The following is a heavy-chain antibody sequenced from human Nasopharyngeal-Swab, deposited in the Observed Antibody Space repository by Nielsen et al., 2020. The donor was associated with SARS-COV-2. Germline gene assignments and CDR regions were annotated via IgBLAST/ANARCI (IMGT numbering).Heavy chain of an antibody. CDR1: GFTFRDYS. Sequence: GESLKISCAASGFTFRDYSMNWVRQAPGKVLEWVSSIGRYGTDIFHADSVKGRFSVFRDAANKSIYLQMRSLRAEDTAVYYCARGTVFGVANGMDVWGQGTTVTVSS. CDR2: IGRYGTDI. CDR3: ARGTVFGVANGMDV. D-gene: IGHD3-3*01. V-gene: IGHV3-21*01. J-gene: IGHJ6*02.